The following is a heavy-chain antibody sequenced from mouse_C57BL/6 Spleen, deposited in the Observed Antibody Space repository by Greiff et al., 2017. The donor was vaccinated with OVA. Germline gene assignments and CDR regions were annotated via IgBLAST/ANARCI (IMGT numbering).Heavy chain of an antibody. V-gene: IGHV1-61*01. Sequence: QVQLQQSGAELVRPGSSVKLSCKTSGYTFTSYWLAWVKQRPGQGLEWIGNIYPSDSETHYNQKFKDKATLTVDKSSSTAYMQLSSLTSEDSAVYYCARSGSFDYWGQGTTLTVSS. CDR1: GYTFTSYW. CDR3: ARSGSFDY. CDR2: IYPSDSET. J-gene: IGHJ2*01.